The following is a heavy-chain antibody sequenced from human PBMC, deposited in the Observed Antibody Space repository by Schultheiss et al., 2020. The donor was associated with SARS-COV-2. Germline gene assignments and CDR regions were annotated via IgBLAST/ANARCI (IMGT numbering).Heavy chain of an antibody. CDR3: ARAPSYDILTGGYFYFYGMDV. CDR2: ISHIGST. J-gene: IGHJ6*02. V-gene: IGHV4-34*01. Sequence: SQTLSLTCAVYGGSFSGYYWSWVRQPPGKGLEWIGEISHIGSTFYNPSLKSRVTISLDTSKNQVSLNLSSVTAADTAVYYCARAPSYDILTGGYFYFYGMDVWGQGTTVTVSS. D-gene: IGHD3-9*01. CDR1: GGSFSGYY.